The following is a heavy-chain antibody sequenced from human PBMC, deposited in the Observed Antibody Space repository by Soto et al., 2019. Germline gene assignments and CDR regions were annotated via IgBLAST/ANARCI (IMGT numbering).Heavy chain of an antibody. CDR3: AREDDGGDRDYYGLDV. V-gene: IGHV4-30-4*08. Sequence: PSETLSLTGTGSGGSISSEIYHGTLIRKSPGKGLEWIGYIYYSGSIFYNPSFKSRVTISVDTSKNQFSLQLSSVTAADTAVYFCAREDDGGDRDYYGLDVWGQGTTVTVSS. CDR2: IYYSGSI. D-gene: IGHD2-21*02. J-gene: IGHJ6*02. CDR1: GGSISSEIYH.